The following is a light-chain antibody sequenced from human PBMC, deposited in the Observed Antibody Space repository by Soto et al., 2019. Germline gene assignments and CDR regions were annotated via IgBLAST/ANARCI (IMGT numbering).Light chain of an antibody. CDR2: TAS. J-gene: IGKJ4*01. CDR1: QRISAY. CDR3: QQSYNNPLT. Sequence: DIQMTQSPSSLSAYVGDRVTITCRASQRISAYLNWYQHKPGKAPRLLIYTASSLQSGVPSRFSGSGSGTDFTLTISSLQPEDFATYYCQQSYNNPLTFGGGTKVDIK. V-gene: IGKV1-39*01.